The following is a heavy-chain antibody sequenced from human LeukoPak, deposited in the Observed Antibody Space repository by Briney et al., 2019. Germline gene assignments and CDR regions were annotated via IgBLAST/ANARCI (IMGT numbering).Heavy chain of an antibody. CDR2: IYSGGST. Sequence: GGSLRLSCAASGFTISSNYMSWVRQAPGKGLEWVSVIYSGGSTYYADSVKGRFTISRDNSKNTLYLQMNSLRAEDTAVYYCATGEPYYYYGMDVWGQGTTVTVSS. CDR3: ATGEPYYYYGMDV. J-gene: IGHJ6*02. CDR1: GFTISSNY. V-gene: IGHV3-66*02.